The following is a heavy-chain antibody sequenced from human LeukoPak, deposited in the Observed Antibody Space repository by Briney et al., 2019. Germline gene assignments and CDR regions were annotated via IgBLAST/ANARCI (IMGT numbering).Heavy chain of an antibody. CDR3: ARDLDYGGNLDY. Sequence: GGSLRLSCAASGFTFSSYSMNWVRQAPGKGLEWVSSISSSSSYIYYADSVKGRFTISRDNAKNSLYLQMDSLRAEDTAVYYCARDLDYGGNLDYWGQGTLVTVSS. V-gene: IGHV3-21*01. CDR2: ISSSSSYI. CDR1: GFTFSSYS. D-gene: IGHD4-23*01. J-gene: IGHJ4*02.